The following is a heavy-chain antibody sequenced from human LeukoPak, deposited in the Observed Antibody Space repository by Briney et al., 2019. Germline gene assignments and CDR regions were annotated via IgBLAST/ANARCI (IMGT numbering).Heavy chain of an antibody. V-gene: IGHV3-53*01. CDR1: GFTVSSNY. Sequence: GGSLRLSCAASGFTVSSNYMSWVRQAPGKGLEWVSVIYSGCSTYYADSVKGRFTIFRDNSKNTLYLQMNSLRAEDTAVYYCARDRPRAVWGQGTTVTVSS. CDR2: IYSGCST. CDR3: ARDRPRAV. J-gene: IGHJ6*02.